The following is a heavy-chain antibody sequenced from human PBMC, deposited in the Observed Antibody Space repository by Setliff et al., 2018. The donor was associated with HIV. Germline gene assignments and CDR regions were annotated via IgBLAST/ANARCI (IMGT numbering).Heavy chain of an antibody. CDR2: ISGSGGST. CDR1: GFTFSTYG. D-gene: IGHD6-13*01. CDR3: ARVWPRQLVSTNPPYYFDY. Sequence: GGSLRLSCAASGFTFSTYGMSWVRQAPGKGLEWVSAISGSGGSTYYADPVKGRFTISRDNSKNTLYLQMKSLRADDTAVYYCARVWPRQLVSTNPPYYFDYWGQGTLVTVSS. J-gene: IGHJ4*02. V-gene: IGHV3-23*01.